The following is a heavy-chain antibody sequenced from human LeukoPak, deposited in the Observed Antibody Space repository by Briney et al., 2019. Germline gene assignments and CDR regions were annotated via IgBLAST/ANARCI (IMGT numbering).Heavy chain of an antibody. CDR3: ARDTTLNYGSSYFDY. CDR1: GYTFTGYY. V-gene: IGHV1-2*04. J-gene: IGHJ4*02. D-gene: IGHD4-17*01. Sequence: ASVKVSCKASGYTFTGYYMHWVRQAPGQGLEWMGWINPNSGGTNYAQKFQGWVTMTRDTSISTAYMELSRLRSDDTAVYYCARDTTLNYGSSYFDYWGQGTLVTVSS. CDR2: INPNSGGT.